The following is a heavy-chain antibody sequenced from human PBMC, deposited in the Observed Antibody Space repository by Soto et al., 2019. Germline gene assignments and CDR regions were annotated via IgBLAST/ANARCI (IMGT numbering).Heavy chain of an antibody. CDR2: ISYNGGSI. V-gene: IGHV3-9*01. CDR1: GFTFDDYA. Sequence: EVQLVESGGGLVQPGRSLRLSCVASGFTFDDYAMHWVRQAPGKGLEWVSGISYNGGSIGYADSVRGRFTISRDNAKNSLYLQMNSLRAEDTALYYCAKGPSITGTYIHYWGQGTLVTVSS. D-gene: IGHD1-20*01. J-gene: IGHJ4*02. CDR3: AKGPSITGTYIHY.